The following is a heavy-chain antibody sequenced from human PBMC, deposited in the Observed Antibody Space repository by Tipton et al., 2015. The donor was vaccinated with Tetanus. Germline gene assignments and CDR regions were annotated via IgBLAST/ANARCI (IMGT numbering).Heavy chain of an antibody. CDR2: IYYSGST. Sequence: TLSLTCTVSGDSISRGGYFWNWIRQRPGKGPEWIGYIYYSGSTYYNPSLKSRLSMSVDTSKNQFSPNLTSVTAADTAVYYCARDQGGGRVVRLNWFDPWGHGTLVTVSS. D-gene: IGHD6-6*01. CDR1: GDSISRGGYF. J-gene: IGHJ5*02. V-gene: IGHV4-31*03. CDR3: ARDQGGGRVVRLNWFDP.